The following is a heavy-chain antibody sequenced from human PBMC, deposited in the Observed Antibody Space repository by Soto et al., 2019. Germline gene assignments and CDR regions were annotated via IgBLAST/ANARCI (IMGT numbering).Heavy chain of an antibody. CDR3: ARDDGAPLYSSSWPTALRAFDI. V-gene: IGHV1-18*04. CDR2: ISAYNGNT. D-gene: IGHD6-13*01. Sequence: QVQLVQSGAEVKKPGASVKVSCKASGYTFTSYGISWVRQAPGQGLEWMGWISAYNGNTNYAQKLQGRVTMTTDTSTSTAYMELRSVRSGDTAVYYCARDDGAPLYSSSWPTALRAFDIWGQGTMVTVSS. J-gene: IGHJ3*02. CDR1: GYTFTSYG.